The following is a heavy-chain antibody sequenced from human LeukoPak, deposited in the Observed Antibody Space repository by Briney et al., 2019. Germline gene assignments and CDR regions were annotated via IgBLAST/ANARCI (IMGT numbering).Heavy chain of an antibody. V-gene: IGHV1-69*06. D-gene: IGHD2-15*01. Sequence: GASVKVSCKASGGTFSTYVISWVRQAPGQGLEWMGGIIPVFGTANYAEKFQDRVTITADKSTSTAYMELSSLRSEDTAVYYCASATLRCSGGSCYEMDVWGKGTTVTVSS. J-gene: IGHJ6*04. CDR2: IIPVFGTA. CDR3: ASATLRCSGGSCYEMDV. CDR1: GGTFSTYV.